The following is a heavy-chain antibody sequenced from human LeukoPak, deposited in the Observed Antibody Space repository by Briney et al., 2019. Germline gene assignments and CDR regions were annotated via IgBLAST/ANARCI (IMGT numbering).Heavy chain of an antibody. D-gene: IGHD1-14*01. CDR2: INTSGST. CDR3: ARHFKHVRSGTQHWFDP. V-gene: IGHV4-4*07. CDR1: GGSISSYY. Sequence: SETLSLTCTVSGGSISSYYWTWIRQSAGKGLEWIGRINTSGSTNYNPSLRSRVTMSVNTSKNQFSLNLTSVTAADTAVYYCARHFKHVRSGTQHWFDPWGQGTLVTVSS. J-gene: IGHJ5*02.